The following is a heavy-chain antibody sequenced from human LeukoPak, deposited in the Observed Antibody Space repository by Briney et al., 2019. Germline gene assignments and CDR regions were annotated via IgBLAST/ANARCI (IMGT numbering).Heavy chain of an antibody. V-gene: IGHV3-23*01. D-gene: IGHD3-22*01. Sequence: GGSLRLSCAASGFTLSSYAMSWVRQAPGKGLEWVSAISGSGGSTYYADSVKGRFTISRDNSKNTLYLQMNSLRAEDTAVYYCAKDYDYYYDSSGDAFDIWGQGTMVTVSS. CDR1: GFTLSSYA. CDR3: AKDYDYYYDSSGDAFDI. J-gene: IGHJ3*02. CDR2: ISGSGGST.